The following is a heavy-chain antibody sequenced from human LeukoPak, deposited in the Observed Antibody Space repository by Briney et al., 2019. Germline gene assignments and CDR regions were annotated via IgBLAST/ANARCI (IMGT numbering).Heavy chain of an antibody. CDR1: GGSISSGSYY. D-gene: IGHD3-3*01. Sequence: KTPQTLSLTCTVSGGSISSGSYYWSWIRQPAGKGLEWIGRIYTSGSTNYNPSLKSRVTISVDTSKNQFSLKLSSVTAADTAVYYCARDRDFWSGYFDYWGQGTLVTVSS. V-gene: IGHV4-61*02. CDR3: ARDRDFWSGYFDY. J-gene: IGHJ4*02. CDR2: IYTSGST.